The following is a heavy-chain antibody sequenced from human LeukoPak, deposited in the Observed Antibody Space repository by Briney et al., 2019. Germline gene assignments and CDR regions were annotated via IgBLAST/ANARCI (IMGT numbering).Heavy chain of an antibody. CDR1: GGTFSSYA. J-gene: IGHJ4*02. CDR2: IIPIFSTA. V-gene: IGHV1-69*06. CDR3: ARGYYDSSGRMDY. D-gene: IGHD3-22*01. Sequence: SVKVSCKASGGTFSSYAISWVRQAPGQGLEWMGGIIPIFSTANYAQKFQGRVTITADKSTSTAYMELSSLRSEDTAVYYCARGYYDSSGRMDYWGQGTLVTVSS.